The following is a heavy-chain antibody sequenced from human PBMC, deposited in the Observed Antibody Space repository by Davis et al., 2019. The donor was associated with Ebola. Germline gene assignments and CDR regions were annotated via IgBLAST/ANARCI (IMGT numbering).Heavy chain of an antibody. J-gene: IGHJ4*02. V-gene: IGHV3-7*03. CDR2: IKQDGSEK. CDR1: GFTFSNYW. CDR3: ARGGVAYSDLDY. D-gene: IGHD2-21*01. Sequence: GGSLRLSCAASGFTFSNYWMSWVRQAPVKGLEWVANIKQDGSEKQYVDSVKGRFTISRDNAKNSLYLQMNSLRAEDTAVYFCARGGVAYSDLDYWGQGTLVAVSS.